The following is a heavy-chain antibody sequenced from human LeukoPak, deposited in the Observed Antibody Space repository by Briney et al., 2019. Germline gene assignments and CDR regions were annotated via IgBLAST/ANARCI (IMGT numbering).Heavy chain of an antibody. CDR1: GGTFSSYA. Sequence: ASVKVSCKASGGTFSSYAIGWVRQAPGQGLGWMGRIIPIFGTANYAQKFQGRVTITTDESTSTAYMELSSLRSEDTAVYYCARDRVAVAGPDAFDIWGQGTMVTVSS. V-gene: IGHV1-69*05. D-gene: IGHD6-19*01. CDR2: IIPIFGTA. CDR3: ARDRVAVAGPDAFDI. J-gene: IGHJ3*02.